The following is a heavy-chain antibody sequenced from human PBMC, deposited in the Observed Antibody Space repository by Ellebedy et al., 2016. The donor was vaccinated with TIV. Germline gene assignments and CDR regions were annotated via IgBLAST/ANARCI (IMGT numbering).Heavy chain of an antibody. Sequence: ASVKVSCXASGHIFTTYSMHWVRQAPGQSLEWMGWINTGNDNTKYSQKLQGRVTITRDYMELSGLMSEDTAVYYCATREWQDPMDVWGQGTTVTVSS. CDR3: ATREWQDPMDV. J-gene: IGHJ6*02. CDR2: INTGNDNT. CDR1: GHIFTTYS. V-gene: IGHV1-3*04. D-gene: IGHD3-3*01.